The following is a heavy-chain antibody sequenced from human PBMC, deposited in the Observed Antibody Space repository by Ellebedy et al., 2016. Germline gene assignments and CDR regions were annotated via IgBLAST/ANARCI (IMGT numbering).Heavy chain of an antibody. V-gene: IGHV4-39*07. Sequence: SETLSLXXTVSGDSISSSSYYWGWIRQPPGKGLEWIGIVYYRGSTYYNPSLKSRVTMSVDTSKNQFSLKLSSVTAADTAMYYCARKPYGDNWFDPWGQGTLVTVSS. CDR2: VYYRGST. J-gene: IGHJ5*02. CDR3: ARKPYGDNWFDP. D-gene: IGHD4-17*01. CDR1: GDSISSSSYY.